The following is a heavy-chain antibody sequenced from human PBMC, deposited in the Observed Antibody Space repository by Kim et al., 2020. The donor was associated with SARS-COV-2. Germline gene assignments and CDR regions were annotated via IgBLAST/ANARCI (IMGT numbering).Heavy chain of an antibody. CDR1: GGSISSSSYY. CDR3: ARDMIVVLNDAFDI. J-gene: IGHJ3*02. CDR2: IYYSGST. D-gene: IGHD3-22*01. Sequence: SETLSLTCTVSGGSISSSSYYWGWIRQPPGKGLEWIGSIYYSGSTYYNPSLKSRVTISVDTSKNQFSLKLSSVTAADTAVYYCARDMIVVLNDAFDIWGQGTMVTVSS. V-gene: IGHV4-39*01.